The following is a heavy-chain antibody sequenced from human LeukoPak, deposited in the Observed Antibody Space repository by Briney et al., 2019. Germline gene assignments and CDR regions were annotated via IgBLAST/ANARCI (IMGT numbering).Heavy chain of an antibody. D-gene: IGHD2-15*01. CDR1: GDTFTSHY. CDR3: ARSPAYCSGSTCYGHNWFDP. V-gene: IGHV1-46*01. J-gene: IGHJ5*02. CDR2: SNPRGGST. Sequence: VSVKASCKASGDTFTSHYIHWVRQAPGQGLEWMGISNPRGGSTSHAQKFQGRVTMTTDTSTSTVYMELSSLRSEDTAVYYCARSPAYCSGSTCYGHNWFDPWGQGTLVTVSS.